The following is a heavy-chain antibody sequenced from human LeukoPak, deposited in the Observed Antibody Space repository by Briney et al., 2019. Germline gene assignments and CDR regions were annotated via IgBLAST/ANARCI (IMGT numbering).Heavy chain of an antibody. CDR3: ARDRGFGELLGAFDI. V-gene: IGHV4-30-4*01. CDR1: GGSISSYY. Sequence: PSETLSLTCTVSGGSISSYYWSWIRQPPGKGLEWIGYIYYSGSTYYNPSLKSRVTISVDTSKNQFSLKLSSVTAADTAVYYCARDRGFGELLGAFDIWGQGTMVTVSS. J-gene: IGHJ3*02. D-gene: IGHD3-10*01. CDR2: IYYSGST.